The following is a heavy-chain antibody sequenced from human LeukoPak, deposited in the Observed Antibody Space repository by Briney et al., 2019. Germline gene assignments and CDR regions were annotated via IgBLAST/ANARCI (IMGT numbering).Heavy chain of an antibody. CDR3: ATDSGYNAFDV. CDR1: GFTFSGYA. Sequence: GGSLRLSCAASGFTFSGYAMHWVRQAPGKGLEWLAVISYDGNNKYYADSVRGRFTISRDNAKNSLYLQMNSLGVEDTAVYYCATDSGYNAFDVWGQGTMVSVSS. D-gene: IGHD5-12*01. CDR2: ISYDGNNK. J-gene: IGHJ3*01. V-gene: IGHV3-30-3*01.